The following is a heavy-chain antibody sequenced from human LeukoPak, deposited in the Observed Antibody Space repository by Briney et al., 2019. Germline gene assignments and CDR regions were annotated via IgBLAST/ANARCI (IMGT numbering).Heavy chain of an antibody. Sequence: GGSLRLSCAASGLTFSSSVIHWVRQAPGKRLEWVAVISSHGHSQYYADSVKDRFTISRDNSKNTQYLQINSLREDDTAIYYCARERGVLDAFDIWGQGTIVTIFS. V-gene: IGHV3-30-3*01. CDR3: ARERGVLDAFDI. J-gene: IGHJ3*02. CDR1: GLTFSSSV. D-gene: IGHD3-16*01. CDR2: ISSHGHSQ.